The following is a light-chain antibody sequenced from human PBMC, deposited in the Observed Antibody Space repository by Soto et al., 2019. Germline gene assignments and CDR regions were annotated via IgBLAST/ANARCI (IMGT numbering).Light chain of an antibody. V-gene: IGLV2-14*01. CDR2: LVS. J-gene: IGLJ1*01. CDR3: TSWGI. Sequence: QSVLTQPAAVSGSAGQSITISCTGTTSGIGDYNYVSWDQPLPDKVPKLRISLVSNRPSAVSNRFSGSKSGNTASLTISGLQAEDEGDYYCTSWGIFGPGTKVTVL. CDR1: TSGIGDYNY.